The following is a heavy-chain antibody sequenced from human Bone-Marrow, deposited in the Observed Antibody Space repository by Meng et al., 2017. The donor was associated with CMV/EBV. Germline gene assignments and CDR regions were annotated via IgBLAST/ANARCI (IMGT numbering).Heavy chain of an antibody. CDR1: VGCISNGYYY. V-gene: IGHV4-30-4*08. D-gene: IGHD6-13*01. Sequence: QGRLEQEGPGLAKPLHPPSPSCSVSVGCISNGYYYCSRPRQPAGKCLEWIEYIYYSWSTYYHPSLKSLVTNTVDTSNNQCPLKLSSVTAADTAWDYCAGNPIAASGHFDYWGQGTLVTVSS. CDR2: IYYSWST. J-gene: IGHJ4*02. CDR3: AGNPIAASGHFDY.